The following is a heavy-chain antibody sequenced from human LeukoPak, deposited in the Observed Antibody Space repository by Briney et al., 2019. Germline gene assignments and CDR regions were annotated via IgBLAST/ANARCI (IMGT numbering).Heavy chain of an antibody. CDR3: ARPPGFSSIWYGPPDY. D-gene: IGHD6-13*01. Sequence: GGSLRLSCAASGFTVSSNYMSWVRQAPGKGLEWVSIIYSGGSTFYADSVKGRFTISRDNSKNTLYLQMNSLRAEDTAVYYCARPPGFSSIWYGPPDYWGQGTLVTVSS. J-gene: IGHJ4*02. CDR1: GFTVSSNY. V-gene: IGHV3-53*01. CDR2: IYSGGST.